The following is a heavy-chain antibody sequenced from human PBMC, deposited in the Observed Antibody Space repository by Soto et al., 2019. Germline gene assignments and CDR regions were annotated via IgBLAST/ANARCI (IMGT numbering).Heavy chain of an antibody. D-gene: IGHD6-19*01. J-gene: IGHJ4*02. CDR3: ARSLMAGTDFDY. CDR1: GFTFSDYY. Sequence: PGGSLRLSCAASGFTFSDYYMSWIRQAPGKGLEWVSYISSSGSTIYYADSVKGRFTISRDNAKNPLYLQMNSLRAEDTAVYYCARSLMAGTDFDYWGQGTLVTVSS. V-gene: IGHV3-11*01. CDR2: ISSSGSTI.